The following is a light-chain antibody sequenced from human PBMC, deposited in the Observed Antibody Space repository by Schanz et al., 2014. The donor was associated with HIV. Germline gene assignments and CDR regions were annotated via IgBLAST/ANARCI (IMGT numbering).Light chain of an antibody. J-gene: IGLJ1*01. CDR2: NNN. CDR3: CSYTTTSTYV. V-gene: IGLV1-44*01. Sequence: QSVVTQPPSASGTPGQGVTISCSGGSANIGSNNVNWYKQLPGTTPKLLIYNNNQRPSGVPDRISGSKSGTSASLAISGLQSEDEADYYCCSYTTTSTYVFGAGTKLTVL. CDR1: SANIGSNN.